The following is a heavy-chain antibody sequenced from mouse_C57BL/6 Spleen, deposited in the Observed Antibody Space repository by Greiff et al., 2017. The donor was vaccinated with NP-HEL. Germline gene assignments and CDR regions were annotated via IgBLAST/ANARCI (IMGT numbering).Heavy chain of an antibody. V-gene: IGHV5-17*01. D-gene: IGHD1-1*01. J-gene: IGHJ3*01. CDR3: ARGYYGSSPAWFAY. Sequence: EVQLVESGGGLVKPGGSLKLSCAASGFTFSDYGMHWVRQAPEKGLEWVAYISSGSSTIYYADTVKGRFTISRDNAKNTLFLQMTSLRSEDTAMYYCARGYYGSSPAWFAYWGQGTLVTVSA. CDR2: ISSGSSTI. CDR1: GFTFSDYG.